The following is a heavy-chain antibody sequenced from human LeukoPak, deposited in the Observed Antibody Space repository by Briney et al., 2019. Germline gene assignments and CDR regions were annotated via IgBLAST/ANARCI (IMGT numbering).Heavy chain of an antibody. CDR3: AKPRDYYSHDY. CDR1: GFTFSNYW. D-gene: IGHD2-21*01. V-gene: IGHV3-7*03. Sequence: PGGSLRLSCAVSGFTFSNYWMSWARQSPGKGLEWVANIYLDGSRAYYVDSVKGRFTISRDNSKNTLYLQMNSLRAEDTAVYYCAKPRDYYSHDYWGQGTLVTVSS. CDR2: IYLDGSRA. J-gene: IGHJ4*02.